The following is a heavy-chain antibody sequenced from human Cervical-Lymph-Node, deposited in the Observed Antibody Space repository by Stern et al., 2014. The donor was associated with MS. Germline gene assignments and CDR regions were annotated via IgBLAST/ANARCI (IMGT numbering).Heavy chain of an antibody. J-gene: IGHJ4*02. CDR3: ARHVQGFDY. V-gene: IGHV5-51*01. Sequence: VQLVQSGAELKKPGESLKLSCKLSGYSFTIYYIAWVRQMPGKGLEWMGVIYPYDSDTTYSPSFQGQVTISADKSITTAYLQWSSLRASDTAMYYCARHVQGFDYWGQGTLVTVSS. CDR1: GYSFTIYY. CDR2: IYPYDSDT.